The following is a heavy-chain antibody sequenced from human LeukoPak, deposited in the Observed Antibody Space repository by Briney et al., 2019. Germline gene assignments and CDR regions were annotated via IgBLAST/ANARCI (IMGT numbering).Heavy chain of an antibody. CDR3: ARDESPKPPTFPSFDY. D-gene: IGHD3-16*01. CDR2: ISSSSSTI. CDR1: GFTFSSYS. Sequence: GGSLRLSCAASGFTFSSYSMNWVRQAPGKGLEWVSYISSSSSTIYYADSVKGRFTISRDNAKNSLYLQMNSLRAEDTAVYYCARDESPKPPTFPSFDYWGQGTLVTVSS. J-gene: IGHJ4*02. V-gene: IGHV3-48*01.